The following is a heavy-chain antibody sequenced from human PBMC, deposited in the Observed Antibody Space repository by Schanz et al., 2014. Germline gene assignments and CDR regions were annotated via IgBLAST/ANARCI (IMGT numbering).Heavy chain of an antibody. J-gene: IGHJ5*02. CDR2: ISDSGTYT. CDR1: GFVFGDYY. D-gene: IGHD1-1*01. Sequence: PGGSLRLSCAASGFVFGDYYMTWIRQAPGKGLEWLSYISDSGTYTNYADSVKGRFTISRDNAKSSLYLQMNSLRAEDTAVYYCTRDVRLDRRGNWFDPWGQGTLVTVSS. CDR3: TRDVRLDRRGNWFDP. V-gene: IGHV3-11*05.